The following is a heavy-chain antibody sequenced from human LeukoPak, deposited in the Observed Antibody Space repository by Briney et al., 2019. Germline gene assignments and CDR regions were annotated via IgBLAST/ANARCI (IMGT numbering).Heavy chain of an antibody. CDR2: IIPIFGTA. J-gene: IGHJ4*02. D-gene: IGHD6-13*01. CDR1: GGTFSSYG. V-gene: IGHV1-69*01. CDR3: ARGISSSWYWGFDY. Sequence: SVKVSCKASGGTFSSYGISWVRQAPGQGLEWMGGIIPIFGTANYAQKFQGRVTISADESTSTAYMELGGLRSEDTAVYYCARGISSSWYWGFDYWGQGTLVTVSS.